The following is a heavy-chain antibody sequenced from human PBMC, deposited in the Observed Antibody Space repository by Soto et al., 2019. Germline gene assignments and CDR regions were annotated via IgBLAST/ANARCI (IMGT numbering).Heavy chain of an antibody. V-gene: IGHV4-31*03. CDR1: GGSISSGGYY. CDR3: ARFGYSTNIGIDY. D-gene: IGHD3-22*01. Sequence: SETLSLTCTVSGGSISSGGYYWSWIRQHPGKGLELIGYIYYSGSTYYNPSLKSRVTISVDTSKNQFSLKLSSVTAADTAVYYCARFGYSTNIGIDYWGQGTLVTVSS. CDR2: IYYSGST. J-gene: IGHJ4*02.